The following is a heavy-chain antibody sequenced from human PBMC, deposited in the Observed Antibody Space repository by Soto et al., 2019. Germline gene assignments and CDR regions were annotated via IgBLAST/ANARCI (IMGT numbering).Heavy chain of an antibody. CDR2: ISSNGVGT. D-gene: IGHD6-6*01. Sequence: EVQLAESGGGLAQPGGSLRLSCAASGFTLSGYALDWVRQAPGKGLEYVSGISSNGVGTYYANSVQGRFTISRDNSKNTVYLQMGSLRPEDMAVYYCARRARPDFYYMDVWGKGTTVTVS. CDR3: ARRARPDFYYMDV. CDR1: GFTLSGYA. J-gene: IGHJ6*03. V-gene: IGHV3-64*01.